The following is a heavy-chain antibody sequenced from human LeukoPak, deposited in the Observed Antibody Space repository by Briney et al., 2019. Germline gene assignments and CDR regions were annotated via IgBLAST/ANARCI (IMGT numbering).Heavy chain of an antibody. CDR3: ATEYCSGGSCYPPYYYGMDV. D-gene: IGHD2-15*01. CDR1: GFTFSNAW. Sequence: GGSLRLSCATSGFTFSNAWMSWVRQAPGKGLEWVGRIKSKTDGGTTDYAAPVKGRFTISRDDSKNTLYLQMNSLKTEDTAVYYCATEYCSGGSCYPPYYYGMDVWGQGTTVTVSS. J-gene: IGHJ6*02. CDR2: IKSKTDGGTT. V-gene: IGHV3-15*01.